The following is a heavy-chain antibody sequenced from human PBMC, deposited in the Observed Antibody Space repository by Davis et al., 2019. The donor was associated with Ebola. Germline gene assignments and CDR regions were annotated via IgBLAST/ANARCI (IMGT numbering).Heavy chain of an antibody. CDR1: GGTFSSYA. J-gene: IGHJ6*03. D-gene: IGHD2-2*01. CDR2: IIPIFGTA. Sequence: SVKVSCKASGGTFSSYAISWVRQAPGQGPEWMGGIIPIFGTANYAQKFQGRVTITADESTSTAYMELSSLRSEDTAVYYCARAREIVVRYYYMDVWGKGTTVTVSS. CDR3: ARAREIVVRYYYMDV. V-gene: IGHV1-69*13.